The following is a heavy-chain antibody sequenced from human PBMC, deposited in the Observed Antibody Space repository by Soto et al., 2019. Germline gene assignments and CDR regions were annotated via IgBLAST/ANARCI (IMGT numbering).Heavy chain of an antibody. CDR3: AGVAV. CDR1: GFTFSNYW. D-gene: IGHD6-19*01. Sequence: GGSLRLSCAASGFTFSNYWVSWVRQAPGKGLEWVANIKVDGSEKYYVDSVKGRFTISRDNAKNSLYLQMNSLRAEDTAVYYCAGVAVRGQGTLVTVSS. CDR2: IKVDGSEK. V-gene: IGHV3-7*05. J-gene: IGHJ4*02.